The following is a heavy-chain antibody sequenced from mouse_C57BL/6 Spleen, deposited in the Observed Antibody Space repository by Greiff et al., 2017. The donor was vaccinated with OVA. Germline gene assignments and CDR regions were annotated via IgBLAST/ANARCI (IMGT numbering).Heavy chain of an antibody. D-gene: IGHD1-1*01. CDR3: ARAITTVVAILDY. CDR2: ISYDGSN. Sequence: EVQLQESGPGLVKPSQSLSLTCSVTGYSITSGYYWNWIRQFPGNKLEWMGYISYDGSNNYNPSLKNRTSITRDTSTNPSFMKLNTVTTEDTAAYYCARAITTVVAILDYWGQGTTLTVSS. CDR1: GYSITSGYY. J-gene: IGHJ2*01. V-gene: IGHV3-6*01.